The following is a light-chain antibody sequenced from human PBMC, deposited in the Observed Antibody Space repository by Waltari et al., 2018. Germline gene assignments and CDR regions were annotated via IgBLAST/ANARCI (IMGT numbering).Light chain of an antibody. CDR1: QSISSW. CDR3: QQRSNWPPMYT. CDR2: KAS. J-gene: IGKJ2*01. Sequence: DIQMTQSPSSLSASIGDRVTFTCRASQSISSWLAWYQQKPGKAPKLLISKASTLESGVPSRFSGSGSGTEFTLTISSLEPEDFAVYYCQQRSNWPPMYTFGQGTKLEIK. V-gene: IGKV1-5*03.